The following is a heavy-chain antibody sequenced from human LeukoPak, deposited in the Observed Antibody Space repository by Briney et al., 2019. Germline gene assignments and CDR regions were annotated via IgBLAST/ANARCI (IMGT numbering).Heavy chain of an antibody. CDR2: ISGSSGAT. Sequence: QGGGSLRLSCAASGFTLRDSAVTWVRQAPGKGLEWVSSISGSSGATSYADSVKGRFTISRDNSKNTVYLQMNSLRVEDTATYSCGRPGSGWYLGPIDEWGQGTLVTVSS. V-gene: IGHV3-23*01. J-gene: IGHJ4*02. CDR3: GRPGSGWYLGPIDE. D-gene: IGHD6-19*01. CDR1: GFTLRDSA.